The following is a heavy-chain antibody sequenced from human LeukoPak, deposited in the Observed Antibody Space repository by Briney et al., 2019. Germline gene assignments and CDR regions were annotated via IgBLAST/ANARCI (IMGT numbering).Heavy chain of an antibody. CDR1: GYTFTGYY. Sequence: GASVKVSCKASGYTFTGYYMHWVRQAPGQGLEWMGWINPNSGNTGYAQKFQGRVTMTRNTSISTAYMELSSLRSEDTAVYYCAREGIYYDSSGYYYYYYYMDVWGKGTTVTISS. J-gene: IGHJ6*03. D-gene: IGHD3-22*01. CDR2: INPNSGNT. V-gene: IGHV1-8*02. CDR3: AREGIYYDSSGYYYYYYYMDV.